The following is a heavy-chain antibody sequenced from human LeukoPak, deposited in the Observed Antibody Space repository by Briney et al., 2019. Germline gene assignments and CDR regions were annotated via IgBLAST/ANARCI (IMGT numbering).Heavy chain of an antibody. CDR3: ARDSLLGTTVVTPWSCLPDY. J-gene: IGHJ4*02. V-gene: IGHV3-23*01. Sequence: PGGSLRLSCAASGFTFSTYAMSWVRQAPGKGLEWVSAISGSGISTYYADSVKGRFTISRDNSKNTLYLQMDSLRAEDTAVYYCARDSLLGTTVVTPWSCLPDYWGQGTLVTVSS. CDR2: ISGSGIST. D-gene: IGHD4-23*01. CDR1: GFTFSTYA.